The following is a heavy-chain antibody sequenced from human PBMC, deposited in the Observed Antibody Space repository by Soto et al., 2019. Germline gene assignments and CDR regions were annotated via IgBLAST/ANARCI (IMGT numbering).Heavy chain of an antibody. CDR3: ARDKRAVAGTIDY. CDR1: GYTFITYD. Sequence: QVQLVQSGAEVKKPGASVKVSCKASGYTFITYDISWVRQAPGQGLEWMGWISGYNGNINYAQKFQGRVTMTTDTSTSTGYMELRSLRSDDTAVYYCARDKRAVAGTIDYWGQGTLVTVSS. V-gene: IGHV1-18*01. J-gene: IGHJ4*02. CDR2: ISGYNGNI. D-gene: IGHD6-19*01.